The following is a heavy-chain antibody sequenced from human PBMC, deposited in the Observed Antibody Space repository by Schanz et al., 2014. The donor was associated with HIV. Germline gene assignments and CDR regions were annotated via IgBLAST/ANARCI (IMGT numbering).Heavy chain of an antibody. CDR2: INPRTDNT. CDR3: ATDERNHCTGGSCYGYFDF. CDR1: EKTFSDID. V-gene: IGHV1-8*01. D-gene: IGHD2-15*01. Sequence: QVRLVQSGAEVKKPGASVTVSCKASEKTFSDIDINWVRQGPGQGLEWMAWINPRTDNTGYAQKFQGRVSVTRDTSTRTVYMQLTDLTSADTAVYYCATDERNHCTGGSCYGYFDFWGQGTLVTVSS. J-gene: IGHJ4*02.